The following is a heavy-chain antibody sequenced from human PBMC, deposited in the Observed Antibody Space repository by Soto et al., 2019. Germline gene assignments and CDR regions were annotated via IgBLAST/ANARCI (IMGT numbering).Heavy chain of an antibody. CDR2: IYDSGST. CDR1: GGSISGGGYY. V-gene: IGHV4-30-4*01. Sequence: QVQLQESGPGLVNPSETLSLTCTVSGGSISGGGYYWSWIRQPPGTGLEWIGYIYDSGSTYYNPSLKSRISISVDTSKNQFSLRLSSVTAADTAVYYCAREIIPLTTDWYFDLWGRGTLVTVSS. J-gene: IGHJ2*01. CDR3: AREIIPLTTDWYFDL. D-gene: IGHD4-17*01.